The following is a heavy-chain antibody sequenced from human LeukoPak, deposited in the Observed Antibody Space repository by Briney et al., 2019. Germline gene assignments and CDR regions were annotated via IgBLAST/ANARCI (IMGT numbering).Heavy chain of an antibody. J-gene: IGHJ4*02. CDR3: MRDVHNWNDDY. Sequence: ASVKVSCKASGYTFTDYTMHWVRQAPGQGLECMGWINPKDGYTKYSEKFQGRVTMTADAPINTVYMQLNRLRSDDTAVYFCMRDVHNWNDDYWGPGTLLTVSS. CDR2: INPKDGYT. CDR1: GYTFTDYT. D-gene: IGHD1-1*01. V-gene: IGHV1-2*02.